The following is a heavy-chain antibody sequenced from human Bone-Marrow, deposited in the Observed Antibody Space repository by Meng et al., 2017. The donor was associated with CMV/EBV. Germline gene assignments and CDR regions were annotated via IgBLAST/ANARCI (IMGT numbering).Heavy chain of an antibody. Sequence: ASVKVFCKASGYTFTGYYMHWVRQAPGQAPEWMGWINPNGGGTNYARKFQDRVAMTRDTSISTAYMELSRLRYDDTAVYYCAREVGVIVSYASDIWGQGTMVTVSS. V-gene: IGHV1-2*02. CDR1: GYTFTGYY. CDR2: INPNGGGT. CDR3: AREVGVIVSYASDI. J-gene: IGHJ3*02. D-gene: IGHD3-16*02.